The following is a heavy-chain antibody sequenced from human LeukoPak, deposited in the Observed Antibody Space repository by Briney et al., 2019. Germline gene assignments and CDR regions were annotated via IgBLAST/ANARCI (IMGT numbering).Heavy chain of an antibody. J-gene: IGHJ6*03. CDR2: ITSSSTYI. D-gene: IGHD1-26*01. CDR1: GFTFSSYN. CDR3: ARDPYSGSYGNEYYYYMDV. Sequence: GGSLRLSCAASGFTFSSYNMNWVRQAPGKGLEWVSSITSSSTYIYYADSVKGRFTISRDNARNSLSLQMNSLRAEDTAVYYCARDPYSGSYGNEYYYYMDVWGKGTTVTISS. V-gene: IGHV3-21*01.